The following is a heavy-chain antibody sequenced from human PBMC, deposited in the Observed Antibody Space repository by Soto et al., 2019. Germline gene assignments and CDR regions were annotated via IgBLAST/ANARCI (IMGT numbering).Heavy chain of an antibody. CDR2: ILHTGGT. Sequence: SETLSLTCAVSGGSISGGGFSWSWIRQPPGKGLEWIGYILHTGGTQYNPSLKSRVSMSVDKSKNQFSLHLTSVTAADTAVYYCARLQYGEGFDYWGQGALVTVSS. D-gene: IGHD1-1*01. CDR1: GGSISGGGFS. J-gene: IGHJ4*02. CDR3: ARLQYGEGFDY. V-gene: IGHV4-30-2*01.